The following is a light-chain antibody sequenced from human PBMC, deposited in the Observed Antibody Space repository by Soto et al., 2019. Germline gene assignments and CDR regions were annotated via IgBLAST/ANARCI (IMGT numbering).Light chain of an antibody. V-gene: IGKV3-15*01. CDR1: QNVSSN. J-gene: IGKJ2*01. CDR2: GAS. Sequence: EIVMTQSTATLSVSPGERATLSCRASQNVSSNLAWYQQKPGQAPRLLIYGASTRATGIPARFSGSGSGTEFTLTISSLQSEDFAVYYCQQYNNWRTFGQGTKLEIK. CDR3: QQYNNWRT.